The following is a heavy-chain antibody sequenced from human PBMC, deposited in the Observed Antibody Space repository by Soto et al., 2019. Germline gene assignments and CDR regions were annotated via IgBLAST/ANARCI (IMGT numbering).Heavy chain of an antibody. CDR1: GFTFSSYA. CDR2: VSGSGGST. CDR3: ANDYYGSGSPVFDY. D-gene: IGHD3-10*01. V-gene: IGHV3-23*01. J-gene: IGHJ4*02. Sequence: EVPLLESGGGLVQPGRSLSLSCAASGFTFSSYAMSWVRQAPGKGLEWVSAVSGSGGSTYNEDSVKGRFTISRHNSKNSLYLQMNSLRAEDTVVYYGANDYYGSGSPVFDYSGQGTLVVVSS.